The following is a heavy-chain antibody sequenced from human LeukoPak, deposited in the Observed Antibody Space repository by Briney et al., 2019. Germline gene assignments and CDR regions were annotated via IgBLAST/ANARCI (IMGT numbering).Heavy chain of an antibody. V-gene: IGHV3-30*18. CDR1: GFTFSSYG. Sequence: PGRSLRLSCAASGFTFSSYGMHWVRQAPGNGLEWVAVISYDGSNKYYADSVKGRFTISRDNSKNTLYLQMNSLRAEDTAVYYCAKDMASPFGYWGQGTLVTVSS. CDR3: AKDMASPFGY. CDR2: ISYDGSNK. D-gene: IGHD2/OR15-2a*01. J-gene: IGHJ4*02.